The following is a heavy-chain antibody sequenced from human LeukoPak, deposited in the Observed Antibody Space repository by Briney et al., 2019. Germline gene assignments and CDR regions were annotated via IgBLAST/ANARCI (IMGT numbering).Heavy chain of an antibody. D-gene: IGHD3-16*01. CDR2: MNPNSGNT. Sequence: ASVKVSCKASGYTFTNYDINWVRQATGQGLEWMGWMNPNSGNTGYAQKFQGRVTMTRNTSISTAYMELSSLRSEDTAVYYCARASFWESPINWFAPWGQGTLVTVSS. V-gene: IGHV1-8*01. J-gene: IGHJ5*02. CDR1: GYTFTNYD. CDR3: ARASFWESPINWFAP.